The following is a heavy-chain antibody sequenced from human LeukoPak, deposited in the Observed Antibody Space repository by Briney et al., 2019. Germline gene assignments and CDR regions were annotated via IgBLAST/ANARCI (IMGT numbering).Heavy chain of an antibody. Sequence: GGSLRLSCAASGFTFSRYTMNWVRQAPGKGLEWVSSISSSSTYIYYADSLRGRFTISRRDDRNSLYLQVDSLKVEDTAVYYCARDAAMVGATGDNWFDPWGQGTLATVAS. V-gene: IGHV3-21*01. J-gene: IGHJ5*02. CDR1: GFTFSRYT. CDR2: ISSSSTYI. D-gene: IGHD1-26*01. CDR3: ARDAAMVGATGDNWFDP.